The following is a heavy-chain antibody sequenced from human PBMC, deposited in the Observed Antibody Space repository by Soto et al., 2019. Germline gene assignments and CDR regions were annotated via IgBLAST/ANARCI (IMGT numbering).Heavy chain of an antibody. CDR3: ANSQWLEGTYYYYGMDV. V-gene: IGHV3-30*18. CDR1: GFTFSSYG. D-gene: IGHD6-19*01. CDR2: ISYDGSNK. J-gene: IGHJ6*02. Sequence: QVQLVESGGGVVQPGRSLRLSCAASGFTFSSYGMHWVRQAPGKGLEWVAVISYDGSNKYYADSVKGRFTISRDNSKNTLYLQMNSLRAEDTAVYYCANSQWLEGTYYYYGMDVWGQGTTATVSS.